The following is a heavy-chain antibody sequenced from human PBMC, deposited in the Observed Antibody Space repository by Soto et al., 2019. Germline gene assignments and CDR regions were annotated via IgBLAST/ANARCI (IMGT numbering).Heavy chain of an antibody. CDR3: ARDHCSSTSCYTAVDY. V-gene: IGHV1-18*04. Sequence: ASVKVSCKASGYTFTSYGMSWVRQAPGQGLEWMGWISAYNGNTNYAQKLQGRVTMTTDTSTSTAYMELRSLRSDDTAVYYCARDHCSSTSCYTAVDYWGQGTLVTVSS. CDR1: GYTFTSYG. CDR2: ISAYNGNT. D-gene: IGHD2-2*02. J-gene: IGHJ4*02.